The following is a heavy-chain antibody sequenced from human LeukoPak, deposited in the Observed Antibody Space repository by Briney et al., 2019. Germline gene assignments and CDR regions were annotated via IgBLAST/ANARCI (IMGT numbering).Heavy chain of an antibody. V-gene: IGHV4-59*01. Sequence: ESSETLSLTCTVSGGSISSYYWSWIRQPPGKGLEWIGYIYYSGSTNYNPSLKSRVTISVDTSKNQFSLKLSSVTAADTAVYYCARAAREDSGSYYFDYWGQGTLVTVSS. CDR3: ARAAREDSGSYYFDY. CDR2: IYYSGST. J-gene: IGHJ4*02. D-gene: IGHD3-10*01. CDR1: GGSISSYY.